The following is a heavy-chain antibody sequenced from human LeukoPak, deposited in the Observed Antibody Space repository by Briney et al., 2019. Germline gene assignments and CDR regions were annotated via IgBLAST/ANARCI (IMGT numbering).Heavy chain of an antibody. J-gene: IGHJ5*02. V-gene: IGHV4-34*01. D-gene: IGHD3-10*01. CDR2: INHSGST. CDR1: GGSISSYY. Sequence: SETLSLTCTVSGGSISSYYWSWIRQPPGKGLEWIGEINHSGSTNYNPSLKSRVTISVDTSKNQFSLKLSSVTAADTAVYYCARGSNYYDSGKGWFDPWGQGTLVTVSS. CDR3: ARGSNYYDSGKGWFDP.